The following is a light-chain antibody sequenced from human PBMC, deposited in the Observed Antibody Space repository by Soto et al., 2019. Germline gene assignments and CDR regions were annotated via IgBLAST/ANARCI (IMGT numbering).Light chain of an antibody. J-gene: IGKJ4*01. Sequence: DIQMTQSPSSVSASVGDGVTITCRASQGISTSLGWYQQKPGKAPKLLIYAASSLQSGVPSRFSGTGSGTDLTLTISSLQPEDFATYYCQQTNSFPLTFGGGTKVEIK. CDR3: QQTNSFPLT. V-gene: IGKV1D-12*01. CDR1: QGISTS. CDR2: AAS.